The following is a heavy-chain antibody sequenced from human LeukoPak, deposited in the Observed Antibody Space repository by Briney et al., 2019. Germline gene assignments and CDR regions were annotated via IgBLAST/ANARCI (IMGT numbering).Heavy chain of an antibody. Sequence: GGSLRLSCAASGFTFSSYEMNWVRQAPGKGLEWVSYISSSGSTIYYADSVKGRFTISRDNSKNTLYLQMNSLRAEDTAVYYCTRDRWELPYWGQGTLVTVSS. CDR1: GFTFSSYE. V-gene: IGHV3-48*03. J-gene: IGHJ4*02. CDR3: TRDRWELPY. CDR2: ISSSGSTI. D-gene: IGHD1-26*01.